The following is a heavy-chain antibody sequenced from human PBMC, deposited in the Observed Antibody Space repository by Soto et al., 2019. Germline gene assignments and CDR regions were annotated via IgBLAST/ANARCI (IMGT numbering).Heavy chain of an antibody. CDR1: GYTFTSYY. Sequence: ASVKVSCKASGYTFTSYYMHWVRQAPGQGLEWMGIINPSGGSTSYAQKFQGRVTMTRDTSTSTVYMELSSLRSEDTAMYYCVLGMDRYDSSGYYSDFDYWGQGTLVTVSS. CDR3: VLGMDRYDSSGYYSDFDY. J-gene: IGHJ4*02. V-gene: IGHV1-46*01. CDR2: INPSGGST. D-gene: IGHD3-22*01.